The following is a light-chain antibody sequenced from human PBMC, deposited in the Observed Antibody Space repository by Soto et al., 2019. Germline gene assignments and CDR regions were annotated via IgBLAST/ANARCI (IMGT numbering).Light chain of an antibody. V-gene: IGKV3-11*01. J-gene: IGKJ4*01. CDR2: EVS. Sequence: EIVLTQSPTTLSLSPGERGTLSCRASQSIGNQLAWYQQKPGQAPRLLISEVSNRATGTPARFSGSGSGTDFTLTISSLQPEDVAICFCQQLRDWPLTFGGGTKVEIK. CDR3: QQLRDWPLT. CDR1: QSIGNQ.